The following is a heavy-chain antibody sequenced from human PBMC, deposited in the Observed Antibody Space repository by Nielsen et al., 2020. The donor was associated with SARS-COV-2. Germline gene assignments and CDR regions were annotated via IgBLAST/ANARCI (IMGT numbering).Heavy chain of an antibody. Sequence: GESLKISCEASGFSFEDARMSWARQAPGKGLEWVGLIKSRTDGRATDYAAPVKGRFTISRDNSKNTLYLQMNSLRAEDTAVYYCAKPIGITYSTTWTLDYWGQGTLVTVSS. CDR3: AKPIGITYSTTWTLDY. CDR1: GFSFEDAR. D-gene: IGHD6-13*01. J-gene: IGHJ4*02. V-gene: IGHV3-15*01. CDR2: IKSRTDGRAT.